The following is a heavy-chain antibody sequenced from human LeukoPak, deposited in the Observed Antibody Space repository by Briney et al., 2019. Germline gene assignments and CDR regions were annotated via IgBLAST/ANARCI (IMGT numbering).Heavy chain of an antibody. D-gene: IGHD6-6*01. V-gene: IGHV3-23*01. Sequence: PGGSLRLSCAASGFTFSNYWMHWVRQAPGKGLEWVSAISGSGGSTYYADSVKGRFTISRDNSKNTLYLQMNSLRAEDTAVYYCAKFKQLVRGGDFDYWGQGTLVTVSS. J-gene: IGHJ4*02. CDR3: AKFKQLVRGGDFDY. CDR1: GFTFSNYW. CDR2: ISGSGGST.